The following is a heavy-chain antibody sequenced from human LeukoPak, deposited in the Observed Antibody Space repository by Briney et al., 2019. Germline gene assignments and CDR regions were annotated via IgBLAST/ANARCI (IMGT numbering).Heavy chain of an antibody. CDR3: ARARYSSSWRYYYYYMDV. CDR2: IIPIFGTA. J-gene: IGHJ6*03. V-gene: IGHV1-69*06. CDR1: GGTFSSYA. D-gene: IGHD6-13*01. Sequence: SVKVSCKASGGTFSSYAISWVRQAPGQGLEWMGGIIPIFGTANYAQKFQGRVTITADKSTSTAYMELSSLRSEYTAVYYCARARYSSSWRYYYYYMDVWGKGTTVTVSS.